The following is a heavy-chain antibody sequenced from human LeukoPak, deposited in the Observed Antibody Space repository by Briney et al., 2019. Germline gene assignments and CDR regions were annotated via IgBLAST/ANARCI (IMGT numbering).Heavy chain of an antibody. CDR2: ISAYNGNT. D-gene: IGHD2-2*01. V-gene: IGHV1-18*01. J-gene: IGHJ4*02. CDR1: GYTFTSYG. Sequence: ASXXVSCKASGYTFTSYGISWVRQAPGQGLEWMGWISAYNGNTNYAQKLQGRVTVTTDTSTSTDNMEMRNLRSDDTAVYYCARAKYQLHYFDYWGQGTLVTVSS. CDR3: ARAKYQLHYFDY.